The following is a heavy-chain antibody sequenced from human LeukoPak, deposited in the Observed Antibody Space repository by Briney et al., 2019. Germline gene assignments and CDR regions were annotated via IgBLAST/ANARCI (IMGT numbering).Heavy chain of an antibody. CDR2: IYYSGST. CDR3: ARDDSGGYYFDY. D-gene: IGHD5-12*01. V-gene: IGHV4-39*07. Sequence: SETLSLTCTVSGGSISSSSYYWGWIRQPPGKGLEWIGSIYYSGSTYYNPSLKSRVTISVDTSKNQFSLKLSSVTAADTAVYYCARDDSGGYYFDYWGQGTLVTVPS. CDR1: GGSISSSSYY. J-gene: IGHJ4*02.